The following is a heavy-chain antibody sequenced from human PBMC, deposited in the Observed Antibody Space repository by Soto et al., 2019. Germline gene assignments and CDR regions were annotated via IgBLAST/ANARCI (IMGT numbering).Heavy chain of an antibody. CDR2: IWYDGSNK. V-gene: IGHV3-33*01. D-gene: IGHD3-10*01. CDR3: VFAVPTMVRGLSLY. J-gene: IGHJ4*02. CDR1: GFTFSSYG. Sequence: GGSLRLSCAASGFTFSSYGMHWFRQAPGKGLEWVAVIWYDGSNKYYADSVKGRFTISRDNSKNTLYLQMNSLRAEDTAVYYWVFAVPTMVRGLSLYCGQGTLVIVSS.